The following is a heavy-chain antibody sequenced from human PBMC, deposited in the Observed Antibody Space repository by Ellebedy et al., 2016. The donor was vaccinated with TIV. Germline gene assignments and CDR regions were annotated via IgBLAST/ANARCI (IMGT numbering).Heavy chain of an antibody. D-gene: IGHD3-16*01. CDR1: GFEFSHYW. Sequence: GESLKISCEASGFEFSHYWMSWVRQAPGKGLEWVAIIRRDGNEIYLLDSVEGRFSVSRDNAIQSLYLEMDNLRGDDTAVYYCARNGGSGAWGFYFDFWGQGTPVTVSS. CDR2: IRRDGNEI. J-gene: IGHJ4*02. V-gene: IGHV3-7*01. CDR3: ARNGGSGAWGFYFDF.